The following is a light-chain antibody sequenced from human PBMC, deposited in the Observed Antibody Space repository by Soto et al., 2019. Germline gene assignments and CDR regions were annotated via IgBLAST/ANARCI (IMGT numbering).Light chain of an antibody. CDR3: QQRSKWPLT. V-gene: IGKV3-11*01. J-gene: IGKJ1*01. CDR1: QSVSSY. CDR2: DAS. Sequence: EIVLTQSPATLSLSPGERATLSCRASQSVSSYFAWYQQKPGQAPRLLIYDASKTATGIPARFSASGSGTDFTLTISSLEPEDFAVYYCQQRSKWPLTFGQGTKVEIK.